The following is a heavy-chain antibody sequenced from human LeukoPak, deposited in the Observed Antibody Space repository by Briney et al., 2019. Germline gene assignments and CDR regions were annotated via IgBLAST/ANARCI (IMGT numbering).Heavy chain of an antibody. CDR1: GGSISSYY. J-gene: IGHJ4*02. D-gene: IGHD3-3*01. CDR2: IYYSGST. V-gene: IGHV4-59*01. CDR3: ASHSAGSDFWSGYRFDY. Sequence: SETLSLTCTVSGGSISSYYWSWVRQPPGKGLEWIGYIYYSGSTNYNPSLKSRVTISVDTSKNQFSLKLSSVTAADTAVYYCASHSAGSDFWSGYRFDYWGKGTLVTVSS.